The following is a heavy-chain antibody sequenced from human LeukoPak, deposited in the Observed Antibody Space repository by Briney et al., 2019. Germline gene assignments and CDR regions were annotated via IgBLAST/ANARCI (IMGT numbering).Heavy chain of an antibody. J-gene: IGHJ5*02. CDR1: GFTFSSYA. CDR3: AKGDDYGANTRLPKYNWFDP. Sequence: GGSLRLSCAASGFTFSSYAMHWVRQAPGRGLEWVAFIRYDGNNKNYADSVKGRFTIFRDNSKDTLYLQMNSLRAEDTAVYYCAKGDDYGANTRLPKYNWFDPWGQGTLVTVSS. V-gene: IGHV3-30*02. CDR2: IRYDGNNK. D-gene: IGHD4-23*01.